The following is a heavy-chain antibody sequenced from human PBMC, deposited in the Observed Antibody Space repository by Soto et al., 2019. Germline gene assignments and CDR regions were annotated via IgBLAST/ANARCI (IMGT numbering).Heavy chain of an antibody. CDR3: ARISSSPYGMDV. CDR1: GDSVSSHY. V-gene: IGHV4-4*07. J-gene: IGHJ6*02. D-gene: IGHD6-13*01. CDR2: LYNDERT. Sequence: SETLSLTCTVSGDSVSSHYWSWIRQPAGKGLEWLGRLYNDERTNYNPSLKSRVTMSMDTSKNQFSLKLTSVTAADSAVYYCARISSSPYGMDVWGQGTTVTVSS.